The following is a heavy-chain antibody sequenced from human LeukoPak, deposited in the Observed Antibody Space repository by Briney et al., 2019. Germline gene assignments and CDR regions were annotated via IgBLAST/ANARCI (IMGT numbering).Heavy chain of an antibody. D-gene: IGHD1-1*01. J-gene: IGHJ6*02. Sequence: GGSLRLSCAASGFTFSNYSMDWVRQTPGKWLEWRSYITSIRPNTNYADSVKGRFTISRDKAKNSLYLQMNSLSDEDTDVYYCVRDGINNWHMDVWGQGTTVTVSS. CDR3: VRDGINNWHMDV. CDR1: GFTFSNYS. V-gene: IGHV3-21*05. CDR2: ITSIRPNT.